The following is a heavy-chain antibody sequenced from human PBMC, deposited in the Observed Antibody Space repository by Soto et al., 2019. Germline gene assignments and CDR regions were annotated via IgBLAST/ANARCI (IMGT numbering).Heavy chain of an antibody. CDR2: IYYSGST. CDR1: GGSISSYY. CDR3: ASTRMIVPHFDY. Sequence: SETLPLTCTVSGGSISSYYWSWIRQPPGKGLEWIGYIYYSGSTNYNPSLKSRVTISVDTSKNQFSLKLSSVTAADTAVYYCASTRMIVPHFDYWGQGTLVTVSS. V-gene: IGHV4-59*08. D-gene: IGHD3-22*01. J-gene: IGHJ4*02.